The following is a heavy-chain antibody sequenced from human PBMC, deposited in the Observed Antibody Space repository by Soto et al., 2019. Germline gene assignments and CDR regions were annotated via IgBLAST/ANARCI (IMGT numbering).Heavy chain of an antibody. J-gene: IGHJ3*02. D-gene: IGHD6-19*01. V-gene: IGHV4-59*01. Sequence: QVQLQESGPGLVKPSETLSLTCTVSGGSISSYYWSWIRQPPGKGLEWIGYIYYSGSTNYNPSLTSRVTISVDTSKNHFSLKLSSVTAADTAVYYCARQQWLVLNAFDIWGQGTMVTVSS. CDR2: IYYSGST. CDR1: GGSISSYY. CDR3: ARQQWLVLNAFDI.